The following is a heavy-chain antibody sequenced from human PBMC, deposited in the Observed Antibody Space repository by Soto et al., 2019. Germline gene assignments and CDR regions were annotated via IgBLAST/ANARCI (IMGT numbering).Heavy chain of an antibody. Sequence: YNPSLKSRVTISVDTSKNQFSLKLSSVTAADTAVYYCARVMIPSLLRFDPWGQGTLVTVSS. V-gene: IGHV4-34*01. D-gene: IGHD3-16*01. CDR3: ARVMIPSLLRFDP. J-gene: IGHJ5*02.